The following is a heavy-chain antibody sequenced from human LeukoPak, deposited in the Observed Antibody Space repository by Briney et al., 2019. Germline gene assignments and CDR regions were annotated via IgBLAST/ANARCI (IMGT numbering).Heavy chain of an antibody. V-gene: IGHV4-4*09. CDR3: ARRGTDGFFDY. Sequence: SETLSLTCSVSGGSISGYYWSWVRQPPGKGLEWIGNIHSSGSASYNPSLKSRVTISVDTSKSQFSLKLSSVTAADTAVFYCARRGTDGFFDYWGQGILVTVSS. D-gene: IGHD3/OR15-3a*01. CDR1: GGSISGYY. CDR2: IHSSGSA. J-gene: IGHJ4*02.